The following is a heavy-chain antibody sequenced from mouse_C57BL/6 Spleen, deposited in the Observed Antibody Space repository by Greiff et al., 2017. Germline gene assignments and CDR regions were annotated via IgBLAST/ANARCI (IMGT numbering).Heavy chain of an antibody. D-gene: IGHD4-1*01. Sequence: EVKLVESGGDLVKPGGSLKLSCEASGFTFSSYGMSWVRQTPDKRLEWVATISSGGSYTYYPDSVKGRFTISRDNAKNTLYLQMSSLKSEDTAMYYCARHELGDYWGQGTTLTVSS. CDR3: ARHELGDY. V-gene: IGHV5-6*01. J-gene: IGHJ2*01. CDR1: GFTFSSYG. CDR2: ISSGGSYT.